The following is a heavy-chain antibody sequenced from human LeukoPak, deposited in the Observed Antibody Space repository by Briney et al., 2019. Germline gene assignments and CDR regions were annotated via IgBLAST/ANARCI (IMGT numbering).Heavy chain of an antibody. D-gene: IGHD6-13*01. CDR1: GFTFSSYA. Sequence: GGSLRLSCAASGFTFSSYAMSWVRQAPGKGLEWVSVISGSGGSTYDADSVKGRFTISRDNSKNTLYLQMNSLRAEDTAVYYCARGGYSSSWYLAYYYYGMDVWGQGTTVTVSS. CDR3: ARGGYSSSWYLAYYYYGMDV. J-gene: IGHJ6*02. V-gene: IGHV3-23*01. CDR2: ISGSGGST.